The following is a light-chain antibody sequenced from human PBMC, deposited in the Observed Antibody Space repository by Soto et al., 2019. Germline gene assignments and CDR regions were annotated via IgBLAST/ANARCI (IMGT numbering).Light chain of an antibody. J-gene: IGKJ1*01. V-gene: IGKV2-24*01. CDR1: QSLVYSDGNTY. CDR2: RVS. CDR3: LQLSHFPRT. Sequence: DVVLTQTPLSSPVTLGQPASISCRSSQSLVYSDGNTYLSWLQQRPGQPPRLLIYRVSNRFSGVPDRFSGSGAGTDITLKIIRVEAEDVVVYYCLQLSHFPRTFGQGTRVKIK.